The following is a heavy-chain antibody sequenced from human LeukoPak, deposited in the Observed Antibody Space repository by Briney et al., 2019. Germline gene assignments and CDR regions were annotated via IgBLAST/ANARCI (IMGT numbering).Heavy chain of an antibody. Sequence: ASVKVSCKASGYTFTSYDINWVRQATGQGLEWMGWMNPNSGNTGYAQKFQGRVTMTRNTSISTAYMELSSLRSEDTAVYYCASLPRGSGSHHYWGQGTLVTVSS. CDR2: MNPNSGNT. D-gene: IGHD1-26*01. CDR1: GYTFTSYD. J-gene: IGHJ4*02. CDR3: ASLPRGSGSHHY. V-gene: IGHV1-8*01.